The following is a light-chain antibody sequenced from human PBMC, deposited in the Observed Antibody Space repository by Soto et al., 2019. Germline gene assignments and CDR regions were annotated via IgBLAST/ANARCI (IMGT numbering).Light chain of an antibody. CDR3: QQSNSITWT. CDR2: AAS. V-gene: IGKV1-39*01. Sequence: DIQMTQSPSSLCASVGDRVPIACRASQGISTYLNWYQQKPGKAPKVLIYAASSLQSGVPSRFSGSGSEADFTLTISSLQPEDFETYSCQQSNSITWTFGQGTKVDIK. CDR1: QGISTY. J-gene: IGKJ1*01.